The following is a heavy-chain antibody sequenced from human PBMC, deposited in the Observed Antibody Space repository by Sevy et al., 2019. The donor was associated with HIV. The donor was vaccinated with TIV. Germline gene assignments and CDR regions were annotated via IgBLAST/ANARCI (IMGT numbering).Heavy chain of an antibody. CDR3: ANGTLVVPTVIYYYYGMSV. V-gene: IGHV3-23*01. J-gene: IGHJ6*02. CDR1: GFTFSSYA. D-gene: IGHD2-2*02. Sequence: GGSLRLSCAASGFTFSSYAMSWVRQAPGKGLEWVSAISHRGDGTYYADSVKGGVTISRENSKNTLYLEMNSQRAEDTAIYYCANGTLVVPTVIYYYYGMSVWGQGTTVTVSS. CDR2: ISHRGDGT.